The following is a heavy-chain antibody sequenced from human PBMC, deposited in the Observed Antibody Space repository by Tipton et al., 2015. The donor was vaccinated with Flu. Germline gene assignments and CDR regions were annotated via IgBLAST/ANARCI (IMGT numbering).Heavy chain of an antibody. CDR2: IYYSGST. CDR1: GGSISSSSYY. CDR3: ARVTRPPYYYGMDV. V-gene: IGHV4-39*07. J-gene: IGHJ6*02. Sequence: LSLTCTVSGGSISSSSYYWGWIRQPPGKGLEWIGSIYYSGSTDYNPSRKSRVTISVDTTKNQFSLKLSSVTAADTAVYYCARVTRPPYYYGMDVGGQGTTVTVSS.